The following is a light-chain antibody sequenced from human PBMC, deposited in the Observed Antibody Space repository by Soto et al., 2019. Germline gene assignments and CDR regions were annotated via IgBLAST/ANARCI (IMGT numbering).Light chain of an antibody. J-gene: IGKJ1*01. CDR2: AAS. V-gene: IGKV1-39*01. CDR3: QESYSAPWT. CDR1: QSISNY. Sequence: DIQFNQSPSSLSASVRDRVTITCRASQSISNYLNWYQQKPGKAPKLLIYAASSLQSGVQSRFSGSGSGTDFTLTISSLKPEDFATYDCQESYSAPWTVGTGTKWEIK.